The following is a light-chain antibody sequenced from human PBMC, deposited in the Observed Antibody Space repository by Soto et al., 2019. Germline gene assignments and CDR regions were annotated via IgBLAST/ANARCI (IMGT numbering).Light chain of an antibody. CDR1: SSDVGGYNY. J-gene: IGLJ1*01. CDR2: EVS. CDR3: SSYAGSNNFGV. V-gene: IGLV2-8*01. Sequence: HSVLTQPPFASGSPGQSVTISCTGTSSDVGGYNYVSWYQQHPGKAPKLMIYEVSKRPSGVPDRFSGSKSGNTASLTVSGLQAEDEADYYCSSYAGSNNFGVFGTGTKVTVL.